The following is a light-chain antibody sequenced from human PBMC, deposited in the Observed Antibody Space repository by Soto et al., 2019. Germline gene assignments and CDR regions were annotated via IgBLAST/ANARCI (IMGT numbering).Light chain of an antibody. Sequence: EIVLTQSPGTLSLSPGERATLSCRARQSVSSSYLAWYQKKPGQAPRLLMLGASSRATGIQDRFSGSGSGTDFTLTISRLEPEDFAVYYGQQYASAPLAFGGGTRVDVK. V-gene: IGKV3-20*01. CDR3: QQYASAPLA. CDR2: GAS. J-gene: IGKJ4*01. CDR1: QSVSSSY.